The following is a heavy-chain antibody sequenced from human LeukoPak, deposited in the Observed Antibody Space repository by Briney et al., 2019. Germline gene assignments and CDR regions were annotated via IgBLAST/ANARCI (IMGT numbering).Heavy chain of an antibody. CDR3: ARSLVVVPAIDTIDI. D-gene: IGHD2-2*01. V-gene: IGHV3-33*01. CDR1: GFTFSSYG. Sequence: SGRSLRLSCAASGFTFSSYGMHWVRQAPGKGLEWVAVIWYDRSNKYYADSVKGRFTISRDNSKNTLYLQMNSLRAEDTAVYYCARSLVVVPAIDTIDIWGQGTMVTVYS. CDR2: IWYDRSNK. J-gene: IGHJ3*02.